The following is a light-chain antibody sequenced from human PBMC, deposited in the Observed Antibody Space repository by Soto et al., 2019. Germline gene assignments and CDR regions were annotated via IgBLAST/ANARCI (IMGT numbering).Light chain of an antibody. J-gene: IGKJ3*01. V-gene: IGKV3-20*01. CDR2: GAS. Sequence: ETVLTQSPGTLSLSPGERATLSCRASQSVSSRSLAWYQQKPGQAPRLLIYGASSRATGIPDRFSGSGSGTDFTLTISSLQPEDVATYYCQKYNSAPLTFGPGTKVDIK. CDR1: QSVSSRS. CDR3: QKYNSAPLT.